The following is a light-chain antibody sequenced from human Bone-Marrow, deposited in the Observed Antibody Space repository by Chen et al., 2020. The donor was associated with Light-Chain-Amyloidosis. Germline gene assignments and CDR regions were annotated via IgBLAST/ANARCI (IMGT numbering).Light chain of an antibody. V-gene: IGLV3-25*03. CDR3: QSAYSSRTYEVI. CDR1: DLPTKY. Sequence: SYELTQPPSVSVAPGQTARITCSGDDLPTKYAYWYQQKPGQAPVLVINRDTERPSGISERFSGSSSGTTATLTISGVRAEDEADYHCQSAYSSRTYEVIFGGGTKLTVL. J-gene: IGLJ2*01. CDR2: RDT.